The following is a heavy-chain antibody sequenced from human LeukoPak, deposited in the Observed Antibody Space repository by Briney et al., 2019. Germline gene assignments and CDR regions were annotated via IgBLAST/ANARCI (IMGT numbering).Heavy chain of an antibody. CDR1: GGSFSGYY. CDR3: ARGRGIVVGPADLPTEYFQH. J-gene: IGHJ1*01. CDR2: INHSGST. V-gene: IGHV4-34*01. D-gene: IGHD2-2*01. Sequence: SSETLSLTCAVYGGSFSGYYWSWIRQPPGKGLEWIGEINHSGSTNYNPSLKSRVIISVDTSKNQFSLKLSSVTAADTAVYYCARGRGIVVGPADLPTEYFQHWGQGTLVTVSS.